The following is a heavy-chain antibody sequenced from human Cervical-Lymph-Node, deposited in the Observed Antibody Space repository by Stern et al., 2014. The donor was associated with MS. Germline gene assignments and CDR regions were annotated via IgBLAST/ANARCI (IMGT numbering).Heavy chain of an antibody. V-gene: IGHV4-39*01. CDR2: IYYSGTT. J-gene: IGHJ4*02. D-gene: IGHD5-12*01. Sequence: QLQLQESGPGLVKPSETLSLTCSVSGGSISRSTYYWGWIRQPPGKGLEWIGSIYYSGTTYYNPSLKSRVTIDTSTNQFSLRRTSVTAADTAVYYCARHDGWLPHYWSQGTLVTVSS. CDR3: ARHDGWLPHY. CDR1: GGSISRSTYY.